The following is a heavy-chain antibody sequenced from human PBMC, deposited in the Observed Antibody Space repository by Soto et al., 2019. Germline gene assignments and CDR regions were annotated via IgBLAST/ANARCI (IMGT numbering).Heavy chain of an antibody. V-gene: IGHV5-51*01. CDR3: ARLPPDCNKTSCYYADH. Sequence: GESLKISCRGSGYDFDTNWFAWVRQSPGRGLEWVWIMYPGDSDTRLHPSLQGRVTLSADVTVSTAFLPWRTLKTSDSGMYFFARLPPDCNKTSCYYADHWGQGTSVTVSS. CDR2: MYPGDSDT. J-gene: IGHJ4*02. CDR1: GYDFDTNW. D-gene: IGHD3-10*01.